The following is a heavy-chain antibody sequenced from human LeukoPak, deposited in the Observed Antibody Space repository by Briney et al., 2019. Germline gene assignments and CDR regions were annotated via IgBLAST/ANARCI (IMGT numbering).Heavy chain of an antibody. V-gene: IGHV1-2*02. CDR2: INLNSGGT. CDR3: ARESGSYFRAADY. D-gene: IGHD1-26*01. Sequence: ASVKVSCKASGYIFTAYYMCWVRQAPGQGLEWMGWINLNSGGTNYARKFQGRVTMTRDTSISTAYMELSRLRSDDTAVYYCARESGSYFRAADYWGQGTLVTVSS. CDR1: GYIFTAYY. J-gene: IGHJ4*02.